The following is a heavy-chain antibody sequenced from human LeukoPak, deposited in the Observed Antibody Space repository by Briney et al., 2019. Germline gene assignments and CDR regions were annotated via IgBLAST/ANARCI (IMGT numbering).Heavy chain of an antibody. CDR3: ARASRTGLGIGSFDY. D-gene: IGHD7-27*01. J-gene: IGHJ4*02. V-gene: IGHV4-39*07. CDR1: GGSISSSSYY. CDR2: IYHSGST. Sequence: SETLSLTCTVSGGSISSSSYYWGWIRQPPGKGLEWNGSIYHSGSTYYNPSLKSRVTISVDTSKNQFSLKLSSVTAADTAVYYCARASRTGLGIGSFDYWGQGTLVTVSS.